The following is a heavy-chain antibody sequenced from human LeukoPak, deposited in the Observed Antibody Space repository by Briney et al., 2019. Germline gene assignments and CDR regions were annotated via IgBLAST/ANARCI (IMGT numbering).Heavy chain of an antibody. Sequence: GGSLRLSCAASGFTVSSNYMSWVRQAPGKGLEWVSVIYSGGSTYYADSVKGRFTISRHNSKNTLYLQMNSLRAEDTAVYYRARTGIAAAGTSGYFDYWGQGTLVTVSS. V-gene: IGHV3-53*04. CDR2: IYSGGST. CDR3: ARTGIAAAGTSGYFDY. D-gene: IGHD6-13*01. CDR1: GFTVSSNY. J-gene: IGHJ4*02.